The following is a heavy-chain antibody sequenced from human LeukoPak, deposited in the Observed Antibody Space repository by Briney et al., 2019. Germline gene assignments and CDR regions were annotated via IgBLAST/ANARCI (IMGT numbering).Heavy chain of an antibody. D-gene: IGHD3-22*01. CDR3: AHIIGGGNSGYPDY. V-gene: IGHV2-5*02. CDR1: GFSLSTNDMG. Sequence: SGPTLVKPTQTLTLTCTFSGFSLSTNDMGVGSIRQPPGKALEWLALIYWDDDKRYSSSLKSRLTITKDTSKNQVVLSMTNMDPVDTATYYCAHIIGGGNSGYPDYWGQGTLVTVSS. CDR2: IYWDDDK. J-gene: IGHJ4*02.